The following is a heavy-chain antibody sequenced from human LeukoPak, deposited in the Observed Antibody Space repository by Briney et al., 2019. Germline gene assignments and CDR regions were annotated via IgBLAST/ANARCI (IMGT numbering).Heavy chain of an antibody. CDR2: FDPEDGET. CDR3: ATYFRYSSGWYSYYFDY. V-gene: IGHV1-24*01. Sequence: ASVKVSXKVSGYTLTELSMHWMRQAPGKGLEWMGGFDPEDGETIYAQKFQGRVTMTEDTSTDTAYMELSSLRSEDTAVYYCATYFRYSSGWYSYYFDYWGQGTLVTVSS. CDR1: GYTLTELS. D-gene: IGHD6-19*01. J-gene: IGHJ4*02.